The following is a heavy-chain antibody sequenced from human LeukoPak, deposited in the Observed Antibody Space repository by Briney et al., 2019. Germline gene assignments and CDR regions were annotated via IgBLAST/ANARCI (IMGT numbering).Heavy chain of an antibody. D-gene: IGHD5-12*01. CDR2: IYHSGST. CDR3: AREPGGAGYSGYDPFDY. J-gene: IGHJ4*02. CDR1: GYSISSGYY. V-gene: IGHV4-38-2*02. Sequence: SETLSLTCTVSGYSISSGYYWGWIRQPPGKGLEWIGSIYHSGSTYYNPSLKSRVTISVDTSKNQFSLKLNSVTPEDTAIYYCAREPGGAGYSGYDPFDYWGQGTLVTVSS.